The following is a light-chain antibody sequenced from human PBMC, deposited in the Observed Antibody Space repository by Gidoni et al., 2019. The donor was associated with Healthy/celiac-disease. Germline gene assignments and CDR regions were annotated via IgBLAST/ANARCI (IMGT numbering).Light chain of an antibody. CDR3: QQRSNWPPEYT. CDR2: DAS. J-gene: IGKJ2*01. CDR1: QSVSSY. Sequence: EIVLTQSPATLSLSPGERATLSCRASQSVSSYIAWYQQKPGQAPRLLIYDASNRATGIPARFRGSGSGTDFTLTIRSLEPADFAVYSCQQRSNWPPEYTFGQGTKLEIK. V-gene: IGKV3-11*01.